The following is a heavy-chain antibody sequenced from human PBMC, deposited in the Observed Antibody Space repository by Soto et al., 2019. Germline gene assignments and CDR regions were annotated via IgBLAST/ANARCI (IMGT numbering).Heavy chain of an antibody. CDR2: INHSGST. J-gene: IGHJ6*03. V-gene: IGHV4-34*01. D-gene: IGHD4-17*01. CDR3: ARLRPSYYYYYYMDV. CDR1: GGSFSGYY. Sequence: SETLSLTCAVYGGSFSGYYWSWIRQPPGKGLEWIGEINHSGSTNYNPSLKSRVTISVDTSKNQFSLKLSSVTAADTAVYYCARLRPSYYYYYYMDVWGKGTTVTVSS.